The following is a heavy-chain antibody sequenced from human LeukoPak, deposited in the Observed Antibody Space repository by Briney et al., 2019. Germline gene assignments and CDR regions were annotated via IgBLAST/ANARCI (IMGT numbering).Heavy chain of an antibody. CDR3: AKEGSNGDFDY. Sequence: GGSLRLSCAASGFTFSSYDMHWVQQAPGKGLEWVTVISYDGSNKYYGDSVKGRFTISRDNSKNPLYLKMNSLRAEDTAVYYCAKEGSNGDFDYWCQGTLVTVSS. J-gene: IGHJ4*02. V-gene: IGHV3-30*18. CDR2: ISYDGSNK. D-gene: IGHD1-26*01. CDR1: GFTFSSYD.